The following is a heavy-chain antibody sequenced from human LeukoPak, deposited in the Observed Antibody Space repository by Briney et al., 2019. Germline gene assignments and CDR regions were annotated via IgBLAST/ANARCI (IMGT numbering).Heavy chain of an antibody. CDR2: ISSNGGST. J-gene: IGHJ4*02. D-gene: IGHD2/OR15-2a*01. CDR1: GFTFSSYA. V-gene: IGHV3-64*01. CDR3: ARDNTEGNFDY. Sequence: GGSLRLSCAASGFTFSSYAMHWVRQAPGKGLEYVSAISSNGGSTYYANSVKGRFTISRDNSKNTLYLQMGSLRAEDMAVYYCARDNTEGNFDYWGQGTLVTVSS.